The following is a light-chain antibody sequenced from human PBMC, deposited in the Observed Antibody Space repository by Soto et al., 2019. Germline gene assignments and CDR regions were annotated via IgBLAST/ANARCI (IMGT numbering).Light chain of an antibody. Sequence: QSALTQPASVSGSPGQSITISCTGTSSDVGGYKFVSWYQQHPGKAPKLMIYGVSNRPSGVSDRFSGSKSGNTASLTISGLAAEEEADYYGSSYTSSSAVVFGGGTKLTVL. CDR1: SSDVGGYKF. CDR2: GVS. CDR3: SSYTSSSAVV. J-gene: IGLJ3*02. V-gene: IGLV2-14*01.